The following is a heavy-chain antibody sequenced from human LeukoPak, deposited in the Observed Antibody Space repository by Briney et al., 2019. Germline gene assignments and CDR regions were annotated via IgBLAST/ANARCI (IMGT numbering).Heavy chain of an antibody. Sequence: ASVKVSCKASGYTITIYGITWVRQAPGQGLEWMGWISTHTGDTNYAQKLQARVTMTTDTSTSTAYMELRSLRSDDTAVYYCARDRRLSVDIAMAPFDYWGQGTLVTVSS. D-gene: IGHD5-18*01. J-gene: IGHJ4*02. CDR3: ARDRRLSVDIAMAPFDY. CDR2: ISTHTGDT. V-gene: IGHV1-18*04. CDR1: GYTITIYG.